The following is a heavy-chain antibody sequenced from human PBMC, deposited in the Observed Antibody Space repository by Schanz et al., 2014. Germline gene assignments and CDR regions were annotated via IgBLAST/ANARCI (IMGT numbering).Heavy chain of an antibody. D-gene: IGHD2-2*01. CDR3: ARAARRTRVVPLYFDY. V-gene: IGHV3-21*01. CDR1: GFTISSYS. J-gene: IGHJ4*02. Sequence: EVHLVESGGGLVKRGGSLRLSCAASGFTISSYSMNWVRQAPGKGLEWVSSISSSGSYIYYADSVKGRFTISRDNAKNSLYLQMNSLRAEDTAVYYCARAARRTRVVPLYFDYWGQGTLVTVSS. CDR2: ISSSGSYI.